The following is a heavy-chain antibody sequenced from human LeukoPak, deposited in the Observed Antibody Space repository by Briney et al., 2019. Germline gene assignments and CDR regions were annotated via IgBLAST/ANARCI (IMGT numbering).Heavy chain of an antibody. Sequence: GGSLRLSCAASGVTFSSYWMSWVRQAPGKGLEWVANIKEDGSEKYYVDSVKGRFTISRDNAKNSLYLQMNSPRAEDTAVYYCARGRFNYDSSGYSSFYHWGQGTLVTVSS. D-gene: IGHD3-22*01. V-gene: IGHV3-7*01. J-gene: IGHJ4*02. CDR1: GVTFSSYW. CDR3: ARGRFNYDSSGYSSFYH. CDR2: IKEDGSEK.